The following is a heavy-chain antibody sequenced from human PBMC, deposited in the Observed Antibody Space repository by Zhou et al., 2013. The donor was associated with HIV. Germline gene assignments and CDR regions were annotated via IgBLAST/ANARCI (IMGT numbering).Heavy chain of an antibody. D-gene: IGHD6-13*01. Sequence: QVQLVQSGAEVKKPGSSVKVSCKASGGTFSSYAISWVRQAPGQGLEWMGGIIPIFGTANYAQKFQGRVTITTDESTSTAYMELSSLRSEDTAVYYCASGRSYSSSWFYYYMDVWGKGTTVTVSS. J-gene: IGHJ6*03. CDR1: GGTFSSYA. V-gene: IGHV1-69*05. CDR3: ASGRSYSSSWFYYYMDV. CDR2: IIPIFGTA.